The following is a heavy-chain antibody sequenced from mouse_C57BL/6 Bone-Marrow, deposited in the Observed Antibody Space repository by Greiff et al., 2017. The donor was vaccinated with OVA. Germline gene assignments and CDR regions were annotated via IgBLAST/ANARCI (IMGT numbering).Heavy chain of an antibody. Sequence: QVQLQQPGAELVKPGASVKMSCKASCYTFTSYWITWVKQRPGQGLEWIGDIYPGSGSTNYNEKFKSKATLTVDTSSSTAYMQLSSPTSEDSAVYYCARRNSNYVYFDVWGTGTTVTVSS. J-gene: IGHJ1*03. D-gene: IGHD2-5*01. CDR3: ARRNSNYVYFDV. CDR1: CYTFTSYW. CDR2: IYPGSGST. V-gene: IGHV1-55*01.